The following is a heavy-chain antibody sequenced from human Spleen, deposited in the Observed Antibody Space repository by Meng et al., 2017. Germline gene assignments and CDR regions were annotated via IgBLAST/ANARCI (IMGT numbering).Heavy chain of an antibody. CDR1: GVTLSSYT. V-gene: IGHV1-18*01. D-gene: IGHD6-6*01. J-gene: IGHJ4*02. Sequence: QVQLVQSGAEVKKPGSWVKVSCKASGVTLSSYTINWVRQAPGQGLDWMGWVSTYKGNTKYAQKFQGRVTMTTERSTSTVYMELRNLRSDDTAFYYCARDRQYSLVSWGQGTLVTVSS. CDR2: VSTYKGNT. CDR3: ARDRQYSLVS.